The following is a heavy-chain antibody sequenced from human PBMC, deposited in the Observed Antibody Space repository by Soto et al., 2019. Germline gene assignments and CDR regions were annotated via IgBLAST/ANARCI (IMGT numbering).Heavy chain of an antibody. CDR3: ARDLGSSSWKSSDY. V-gene: IGHV3-21*01. J-gene: IGHJ4*02. D-gene: IGHD6-13*01. Sequence: SLRLSCAASGFTFSSYIMNWVRQAPGKGLEWVSSISSSSSHIYYADSLKGRFTISRDNAKSSLYLQMNSLRAEDTGVYYCARDLGSSSWKSSDYWGQGTLVTVSS. CDR1: GFTFSSYI. CDR2: ISSSSSHI.